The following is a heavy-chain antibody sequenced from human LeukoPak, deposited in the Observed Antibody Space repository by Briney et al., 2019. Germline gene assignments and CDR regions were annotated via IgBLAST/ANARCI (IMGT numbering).Heavy chain of an antibody. V-gene: IGHV1-2*02. CDR2: INPNSGGT. CDR1: GYTFTGYY. D-gene: IGHD3-10*01. CDR3: AREMVRGIRWLDN. J-gene: IGHJ4*02. Sequence: ASVKVSCKASGYTFTGYYMHWVRQAPGQGLEWMGWINPNSGGTNYAQKFKGRVTMTRNTSTSTAYLELSSLRSEDTAVYYCAREMVRGIRWLDNWGQGTLVTVSS.